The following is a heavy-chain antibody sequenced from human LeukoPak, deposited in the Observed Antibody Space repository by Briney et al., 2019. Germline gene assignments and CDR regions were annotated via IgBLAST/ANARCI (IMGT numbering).Heavy chain of an antibody. CDR3: AERNYDSSGYYRY. CDR1: GGSISSYY. V-gene: IGHV4-59*12. J-gene: IGHJ4*02. Sequence: PSETLSLTCTVSGGSISSYYWSWIRQPPGKGLEWIGYIFYSGSTNYNPSLKSRVTISVDTSKNQFSLKLSSVTAADTAVYYCAERNYDSSGYYRYWGQGTLVTVSS. D-gene: IGHD3-22*01. CDR2: IFYSGST.